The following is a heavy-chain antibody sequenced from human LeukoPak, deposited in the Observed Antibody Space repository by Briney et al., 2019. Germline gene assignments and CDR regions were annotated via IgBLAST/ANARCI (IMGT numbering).Heavy chain of an antibody. J-gene: IGHJ3*02. V-gene: IGHV4-59*01. CDR1: GGSISSYY. CDR3: ARFAIAAAGTGAFDI. CDR2: IYYSGST. D-gene: IGHD6-13*01. Sequence: PSETLSLTCTVSGGSISSYYWSWIRQPPGKGLEWIGYIYYSGSTNYNPSLKSRVTISVDTSKNQFSLKLSSVTAADTAVYYCARFAIAAAGTGAFDIWGQGTMVTVSS.